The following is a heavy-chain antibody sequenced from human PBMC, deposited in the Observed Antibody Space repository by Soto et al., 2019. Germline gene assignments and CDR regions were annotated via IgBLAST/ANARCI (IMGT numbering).Heavy chain of an antibody. CDR1: GGTFSSSA. J-gene: IGHJ6*02. D-gene: IGHD1-1*01. CDR2: IIPLFRTP. Sequence: QVQLVQSGAEMKEPGSSVKVSCKTSGGTFSSSAISWLRQAPGQGLEWMGGIIPLFRTPDYAQKFQGRVTIDADESTSTAYMELSSLRSEDTAVYYCARDHDRLQLDGNYYYFPDVWGQGTTITVS. CDR3: ARDHDRLQLDGNYYYFPDV. V-gene: IGHV1-69*12.